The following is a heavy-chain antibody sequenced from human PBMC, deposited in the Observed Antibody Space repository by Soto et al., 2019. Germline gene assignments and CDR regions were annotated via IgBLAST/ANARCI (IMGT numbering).Heavy chain of an antibody. CDR3: AKVTVPFGGVIVNPDY. D-gene: IGHD3-16*02. V-gene: IGHV3-30*18. CDR2: ISYDGSNK. CDR1: GFTFSSYG. Sequence: QVQLVESGGGVVQPGRSLRLSCAASGFTFSSYGMHWVRQAPGKGLEWVAVISYDGSNKYYADSVKGRFTISRDNSKNXLELQMNSLRAEDTAVYYCAKVTVPFGGVIVNPDYWGQGTLVTVSS. J-gene: IGHJ4*02.